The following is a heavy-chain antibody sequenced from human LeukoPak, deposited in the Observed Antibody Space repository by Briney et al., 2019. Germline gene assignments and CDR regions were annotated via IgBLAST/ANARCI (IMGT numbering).Heavy chain of an antibody. CDR3: ARTVTTTHFDY. Sequence: SQTLSLTCAVPGGSISSGGYSWSWIRQPPGKGLEWIGYIYHSGGTYYNPSLKSRVTISVDRSSNQFSLKLTSVTAADTAVYYCARTVTTTHFDYWGQGTLVTVSS. J-gene: IGHJ4*02. CDR1: GGSISSGGYS. D-gene: IGHD4-11*01. V-gene: IGHV4-30-2*01. CDR2: IYHSGGT.